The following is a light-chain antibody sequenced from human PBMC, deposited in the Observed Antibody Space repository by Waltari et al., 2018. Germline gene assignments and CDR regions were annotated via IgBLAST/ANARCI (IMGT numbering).Light chain of an antibody. CDR1: QSVSSSY. J-gene: IGKJ1*01. CDR3: QHYGSSPT. V-gene: IGKV3-20*01. Sequence: EIVLTQSPGTLSLSPGERATLSCRASQSVSSSYLAWYQQKPGQAPRLLIYGVSSRATGIPDRFSGSGSGTDFTLTISRLEPEDLAVYYCQHYGSSPTFGQGTKVEIK. CDR2: GVS.